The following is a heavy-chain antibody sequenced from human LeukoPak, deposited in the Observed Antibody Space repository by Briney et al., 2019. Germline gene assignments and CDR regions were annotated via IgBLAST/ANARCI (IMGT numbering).Heavy chain of an antibody. Sequence: SGGSLRLSCGTAGFTFSSYGMSWVRQAPGKGLEWVSIISGSGGATYYADSVKGRFTISRDNSKNTLYLQMDSLRAEDTAVYHCAKRVSTSGVYFAPDFDYWGQGNLVTVSS. J-gene: IGHJ4*02. CDR3: AKRVSTSGVYFAPDFDY. CDR2: ISGSGGAT. V-gene: IGHV3-23*01. CDR1: GFTFSSYG. D-gene: IGHD6-13*01.